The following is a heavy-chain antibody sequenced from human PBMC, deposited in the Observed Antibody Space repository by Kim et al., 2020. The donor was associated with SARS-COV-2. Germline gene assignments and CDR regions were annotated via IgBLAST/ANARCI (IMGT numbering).Heavy chain of an antibody. Sequence: SETLSLTCTVSGGSISSSSYYWGWIRQPPGKGLEWIGSIYYSGSTYYNPSLKSRVTISVDTSKNQFSLKLSSVTAADTAVYYFATDSSGYYPFDYWGQGT. CDR3: ATDSSGYYPFDY. J-gene: IGHJ4*02. CDR1: GGSISSSSYY. CDR2: IYYSGST. D-gene: IGHD3-22*01. V-gene: IGHV4-39*01.